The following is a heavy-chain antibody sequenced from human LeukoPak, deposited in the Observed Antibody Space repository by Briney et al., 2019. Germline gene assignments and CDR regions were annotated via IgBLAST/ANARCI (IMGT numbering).Heavy chain of an antibody. V-gene: IGHV1-8*01. Sequence: ASVKVSCKASGYTLTSYAINWVRQATGQGLEWMGWMNPNSGNTGYAQKFQGRVTMTTDTSINTAYMELSSLRSEDTAVYYCARGPSYDSRGYYSVGVDYWGQGTLVTVSS. CDR2: MNPNSGNT. J-gene: IGHJ4*02. CDR3: ARGPSYDSRGYYSVGVDY. D-gene: IGHD3-22*01. CDR1: GYTLTSYA.